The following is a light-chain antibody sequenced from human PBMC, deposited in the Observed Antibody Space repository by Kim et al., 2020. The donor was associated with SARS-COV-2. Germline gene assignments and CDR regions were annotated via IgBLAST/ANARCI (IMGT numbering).Light chain of an antibody. J-gene: IGLJ2*01. CDR3: NSRDSSGNLVV. CDR2: GKN. CDR1: SLRSYY. V-gene: IGLV3-19*01. Sequence: ALGQTVRITCQGGSLRSYYASWYQQKPGQAPVLVIYGKNNRPSGIPDRFSGSSSGNTASLTITGAQAEDEADYYCNSRDSSGNLVVFGGGTQLTVL.